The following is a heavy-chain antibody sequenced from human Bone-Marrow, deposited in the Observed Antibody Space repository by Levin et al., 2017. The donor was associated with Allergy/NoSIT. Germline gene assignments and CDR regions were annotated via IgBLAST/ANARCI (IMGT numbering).Heavy chain of an antibody. CDR3: AKRPYDSSGWFDY. V-gene: IGHV3-23*01. CDR1: GFTFSSYG. D-gene: IGHD3-22*01. Sequence: ETLSLTCAASGFTFSSYGMSWVRQAPGKGLEWVSTISSSGSTTYYAESVKGRFTVSRDNSQNMLYLQMSSLRAEDTAIYYCAKRPYDSSGWFDYWGQGTLVTVSS. CDR2: ISSSGSTT. J-gene: IGHJ4*02.